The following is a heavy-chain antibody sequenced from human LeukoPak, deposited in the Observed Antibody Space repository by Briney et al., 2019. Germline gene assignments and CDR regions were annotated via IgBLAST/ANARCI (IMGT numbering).Heavy chain of an antibody. CDR2: ISSSGSTI. CDR1: GFTFSSYE. J-gene: IGHJ4*02. V-gene: IGHV3-48*03. Sequence: PGGSLRLSCAASGFTFSSYEMNWVRQAPGKGLEWVSYISSSGSTIYYADSVKGRFTISRDNAKNSLYLQMNSLRAEDTAVYYCARGGERYCSSTSCLLPDYWGQGTLVTVSS. D-gene: IGHD2-2*01. CDR3: ARGGERYCSSTSCLLPDY.